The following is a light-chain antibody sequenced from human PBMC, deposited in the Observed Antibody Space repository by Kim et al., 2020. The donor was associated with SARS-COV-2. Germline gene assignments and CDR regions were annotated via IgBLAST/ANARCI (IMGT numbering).Light chain of an antibody. J-gene: IGLJ2*01. CDR3: QSYDSSNVV. CDR2: EDN. CDR1: SGSIASNS. Sequence: GKTVTIACTGSSGSIASNSVQWYQQRPGSAPTTVIYEDNQRPSGVPDRFSGSIDSSSNSASLTISGLKTEDEADYYCQSYDSSNVVFGGGTKLTVL. V-gene: IGLV6-57*02.